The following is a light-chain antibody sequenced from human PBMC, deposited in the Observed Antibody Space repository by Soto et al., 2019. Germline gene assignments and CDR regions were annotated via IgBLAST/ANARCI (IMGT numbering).Light chain of an antibody. CDR2: AAS. CDR1: RSVSIN. CDR3: QQYNHWPPLT. Sequence: EIVMTQSPATLSVSPGERATLSCRASRSVSINVAWYQQRPGQPPRLLISAASTRATGTPARFSGSGSGTEFTLPISILQSEDSAVYYCQQYNHWPPLTFGGGTRVEIK. V-gene: IGKV3-15*01. J-gene: IGKJ4*01.